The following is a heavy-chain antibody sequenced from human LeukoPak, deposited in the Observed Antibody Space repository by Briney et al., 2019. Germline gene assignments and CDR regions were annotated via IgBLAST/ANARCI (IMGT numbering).Heavy chain of an antibody. D-gene: IGHD3-16*01. Sequence: SETLSLTCTVSGGSISSSYYYWGWSRQPPGKGLEWIGSISYSGSTYHNPSLKSRVTISVDTSKNQFSLKLSSVTAADTAVYYCASAGHFGGPPRHWGQGTLVTVSS. J-gene: IGHJ4*02. CDR1: GGSISSSYYY. CDR2: ISYSGST. V-gene: IGHV4-39*01. CDR3: ASAGHFGGPPRH.